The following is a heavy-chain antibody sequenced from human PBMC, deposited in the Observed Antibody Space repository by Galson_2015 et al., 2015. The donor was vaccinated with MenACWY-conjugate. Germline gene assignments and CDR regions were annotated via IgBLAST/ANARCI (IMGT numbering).Heavy chain of an antibody. D-gene: IGHD3-3*01. CDR2: ISGTSGYT. CDR3: AKHHYDFWTGYYEVNWFDS. J-gene: IGHJ5*01. V-gene: IGHV3-23*01. CDR1: GFTFTTYA. Sequence: SLRLSCAASGFTFTTYAMSWVRQIPGKGLEWVSGISGTSGYTHYADSVTGRFTISRDNSKNTLYLQMNSVRTDDTAVYYCAKHHYDFWTGYYEVNWFDSWGQGVLVTVSS.